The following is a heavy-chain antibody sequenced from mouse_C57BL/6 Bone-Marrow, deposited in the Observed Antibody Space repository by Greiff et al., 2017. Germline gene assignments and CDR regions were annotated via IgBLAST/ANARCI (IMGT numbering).Heavy chain of an antibody. CDR1: GFNIKDDY. Sequence: EVQLQQSGAELVRPGASVQLSCTASGFNIKDDYMHWVKQRPEQGLEWIGWIDPENGDTEYASKFQGKATITADTSSNTAYLQLSSLTSEDTAVYYCTDSYYYGSADYWGQGTTLTVSS. CDR3: TDSYYYGSADY. CDR2: IDPENGDT. D-gene: IGHD1-1*01. V-gene: IGHV14-4*01. J-gene: IGHJ2*01.